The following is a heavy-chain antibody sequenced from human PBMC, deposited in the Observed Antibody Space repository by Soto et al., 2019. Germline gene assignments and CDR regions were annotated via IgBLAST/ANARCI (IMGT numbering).Heavy chain of an antibody. Sequence: PGESLKISWKGSGYSFTSYWIVWVRQAPGKGLEWVSAINPGGENTYYADSLEGRFTISRDNSKNTLYLQMSSLRAEDTAIYYCAKKIYHRFDPWGPGTLVTVSS. CDR2: INPGGENT. J-gene: IGHJ5*02. V-gene: IGHV3-23*01. CDR1: GYSFTSYW. CDR3: AKKIYHRFDP. D-gene: IGHD3-16*02.